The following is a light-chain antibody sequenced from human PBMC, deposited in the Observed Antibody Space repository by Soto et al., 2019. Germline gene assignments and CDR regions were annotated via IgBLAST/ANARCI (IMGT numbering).Light chain of an antibody. V-gene: IGKV3-15*01. J-gene: IGKJ4*01. CDR3: QQCRNWPLT. CDR2: DAS. Sequence: EIGMTQSPATLSVSPGEGATLSCKASQNVYNNLAWYQQRPGQPPRLLIYDASTRATGISARFSGSGYGTEFTLTISSLQSEDFAVYFCQQCRNWPLTFGGGTKVDI. CDR1: QNVYNN.